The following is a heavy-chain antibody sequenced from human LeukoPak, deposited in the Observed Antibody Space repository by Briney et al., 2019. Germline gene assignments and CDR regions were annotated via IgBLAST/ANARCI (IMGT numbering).Heavy chain of an antibody. J-gene: IGHJ4*02. CDR2: MNPNSGNT. CDR3: ATDQRAYYDILTGYYNDSVY. V-gene: IGHV1-8*01. CDR1: GYTFTSYD. D-gene: IGHD3-9*01. Sequence: ASVKVSCKASGYTFTSYDINWVRQATGQGLEWMGWMNPNSGNTGYAQKFQGRVTMTEDTSTDTAYMELSSLRSEDTAVYYCATDQRAYYDILTGYYNDSVYWGQGTLVTVSS.